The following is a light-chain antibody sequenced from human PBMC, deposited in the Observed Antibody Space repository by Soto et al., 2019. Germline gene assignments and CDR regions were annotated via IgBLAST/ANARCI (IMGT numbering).Light chain of an antibody. V-gene: IGKV3-15*01. CDR2: GAS. CDR1: QSVRSN. CDR3: QQNNNWPLT. Sequence: EIVMTQSPATLSVSPGETATLCCRASQSVRSNLAWHQQKPGQAPRLLIYGASTRATGIPARFSGSGPGTEFTLTIASLQSEDFAVYYCQQNNNWPLTFGGGTKVDIK. J-gene: IGKJ4*01.